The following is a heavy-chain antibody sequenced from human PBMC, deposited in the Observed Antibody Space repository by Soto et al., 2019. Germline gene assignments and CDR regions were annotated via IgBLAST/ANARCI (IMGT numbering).Heavy chain of an antibody. J-gene: IGHJ4*02. CDR2: INHSGST. CDR1: GGSFSGYY. D-gene: IGHD3-10*01. CDR3: ARSRFGEYTGCDY. V-gene: IGHV4-34*01. Sequence: SGTLSLTCAVYGGSFSGYYWSWIRQPPGKGLEWIGEINHSGSTNYNPSLKSRVTISVDTSKNQFSLKLSSVTAADTAVYYCARSRFGEYTGCDYWGQGTLVTVS.